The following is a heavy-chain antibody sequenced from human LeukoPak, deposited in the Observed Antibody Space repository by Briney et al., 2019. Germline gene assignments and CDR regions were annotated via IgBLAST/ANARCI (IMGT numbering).Heavy chain of an antibody. CDR1: GYTFTDYY. CDR2: VNPNSGGT. V-gene: IGHV1-2*02. CDR3: ATEVTD. Sequence: ASVQVSCKASGYTFTDYYMHWVRQAPGQGLEWVGWVNPNSGGTNYAQKFQGRVTMTRDTSISTAYMELSRLRDDTAVYYCATEVTDWGQGTLVTVSS. J-gene: IGHJ4*02. D-gene: IGHD5-18*01.